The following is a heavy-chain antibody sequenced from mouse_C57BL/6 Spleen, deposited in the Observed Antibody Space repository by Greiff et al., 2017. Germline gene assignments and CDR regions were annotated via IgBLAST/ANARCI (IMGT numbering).Heavy chain of an antibody. V-gene: IGHV14-4*01. CDR3: TTGGTTVVATEARDY. D-gene: IGHD1-1*01. Sequence: VQLQQSGAELVRPGASVKLSCTASGFNIKDDYMHWVKQRPEQGLEWIGWIDPENGDTEYASKFQGKATITADTSSNTAYLQLSSLTSEDTAVYYCTTGGTTVVATEARDYWGQGTSVTVSS. CDR2: IDPENGDT. J-gene: IGHJ4*01. CDR1: GFNIKDDY.